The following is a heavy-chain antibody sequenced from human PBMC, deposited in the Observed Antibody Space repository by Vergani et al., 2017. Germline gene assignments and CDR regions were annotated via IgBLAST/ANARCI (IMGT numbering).Heavy chain of an antibody. CDR2: INPSGGST. CDR3: ARHRPWTTVTRAFDY. Sequence: QVQLVQSGAEVKKPGASVKVSCKASGYTFTSYYMHWVRQAPGQGLEWMGIINPSGGSTSYAQKFQGRVTISVDTSKNQFSLKLSSVTAADTAVYYCARHRPWTTVTRAFDYWGQGTLVTVSS. D-gene: IGHD4-17*01. J-gene: IGHJ4*02. V-gene: IGHV1-46*01. CDR1: GYTFTSYY.